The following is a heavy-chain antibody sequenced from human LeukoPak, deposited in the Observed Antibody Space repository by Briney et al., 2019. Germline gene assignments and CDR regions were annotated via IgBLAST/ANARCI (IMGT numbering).Heavy chain of an antibody. Sequence: PSETLSLTCAVYGGSFSGYYWSWIRQPPGKGLEWIGEINHSGSTNYNPSLKGRVTISVDTSKNQFSLKLSSMTAADTAVYYCARAQWELRLGWFDPWGQGTLVTVSS. J-gene: IGHJ5*02. CDR2: INHSGST. CDR3: ARAQWELRLGWFDP. CDR1: GGSFSGYY. D-gene: IGHD1-26*01. V-gene: IGHV4-34*01.